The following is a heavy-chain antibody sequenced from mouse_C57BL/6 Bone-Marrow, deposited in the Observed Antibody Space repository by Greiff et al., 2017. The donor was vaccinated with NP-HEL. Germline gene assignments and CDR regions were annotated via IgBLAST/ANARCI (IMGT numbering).Heavy chain of an antibody. CDR2: IHPNSGST. CDR3: ARVTTGTEGYFDV. CDR1: GYTFTSYW. V-gene: IGHV1-64*01. J-gene: IGHJ1*03. Sequence: QVQLQQSGAELVKPGASVKLSCKASGYTFTSYWMHWVKQRPGQGLEWIGMIHPNSGSTNYNEKFKSKATLTVDKSSSTAYMQLSSLTSEDSAVYYCARVTTGTEGYFDVWGTGTTVTVSS. D-gene: IGHD2-3*01.